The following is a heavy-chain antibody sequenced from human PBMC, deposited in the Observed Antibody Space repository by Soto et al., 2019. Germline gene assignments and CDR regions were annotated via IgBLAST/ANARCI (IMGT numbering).Heavy chain of an antibody. CDR3: ARGPITIFGVVIRYYYYGMDV. J-gene: IGHJ6*02. V-gene: IGHV1-8*01. D-gene: IGHD3-3*01. CDR2: MNPNSGNT. Sequence: ASVKVSCKASGYTFTSYYINWVRQATGQGLECMGWMNPNSGNTGYAQKFQGRVTMTRNTSISTAYMELSSLRSEDTAVYYCARGPITIFGVVIRYYYYGMDVWGQGTTVTVSS. CDR1: GYTFTSYY.